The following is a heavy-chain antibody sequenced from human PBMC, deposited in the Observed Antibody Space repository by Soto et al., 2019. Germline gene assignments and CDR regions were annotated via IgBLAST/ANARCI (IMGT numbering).Heavy chain of an antibody. D-gene: IGHD3-3*01. CDR2: INAGNGNT. CDR1: GYTFTSYA. V-gene: IGHV1-3*01. Sequence: ASLKVSCKASGYTFTSYAMHWVRQAPGQRLEWMGWINAGNGNTKYSQKFQGRVTITRDTSASTAYMELSSLRSEDTAVYYCAKLGFWSGYREDYYYYYGMDVWGQGTTVTVSS. J-gene: IGHJ6*02. CDR3: AKLGFWSGYREDYYYYYGMDV.